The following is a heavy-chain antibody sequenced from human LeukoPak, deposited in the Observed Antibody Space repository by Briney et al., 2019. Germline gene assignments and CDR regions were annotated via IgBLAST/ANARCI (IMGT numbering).Heavy chain of an antibody. J-gene: IGHJ4*01. V-gene: IGHV3-48*03. CDR3: ARGRGSSSSWYGDY. CDR1: GFTFSSYE. Sequence: GGSLRLSCAASGFTFSSYEMNWVRQAPGKGLEWVSYICSSGSTIYYADSVKGRFTISRDNAKNSLYLQMNSLRAEDTAVYYCARGRGSSSSWYGDYWGHGTLVTVSS. CDR2: ICSSGSTI. D-gene: IGHD6-13*01.